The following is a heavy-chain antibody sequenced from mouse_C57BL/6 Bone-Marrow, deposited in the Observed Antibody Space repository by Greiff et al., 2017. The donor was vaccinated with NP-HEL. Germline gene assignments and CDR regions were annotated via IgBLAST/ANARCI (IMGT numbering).Heavy chain of an antibody. J-gene: IGHJ3*01. CDR3: ARPSHYYGSRVAY. Sequence: EVKLVESGGDLVKPGGSLKLSCAASGFTFSSYGMSWVRQTPDKRLEWVATISSGGSYTYYPDSVKGRFTISRDNAKNTLYLQMSSLKSEDTAMYYCARPSHYYGSRVAYWGQGTLVTVSA. CDR1: GFTFSSYG. V-gene: IGHV5-6*01. CDR2: ISSGGSYT. D-gene: IGHD1-1*01.